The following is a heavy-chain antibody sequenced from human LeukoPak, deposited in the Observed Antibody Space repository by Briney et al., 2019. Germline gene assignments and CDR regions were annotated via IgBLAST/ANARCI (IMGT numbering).Heavy chain of an antibody. CDR3: ARPQGSYYYYYMDV. V-gene: IGHV3-48*03. J-gene: IGHJ6*03. Sequence: GGSLRLSCAASGFTFSSYEMNWVRQAPGKGLERVSYISSSGSTIYYADSVKGRFTISRDNAKNSLYLQMNSLRAEDTAVYYCARPQGSYYYYYMDVWGKGTTVTVSS. CDR2: ISSSGSTI. CDR1: GFTFSSYE.